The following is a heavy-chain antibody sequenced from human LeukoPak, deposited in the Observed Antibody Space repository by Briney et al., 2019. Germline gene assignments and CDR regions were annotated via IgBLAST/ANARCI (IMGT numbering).Heavy chain of an antibody. D-gene: IGHD4-23*01. CDR2: FYYSGST. CDR3: ARDLFRGDNSGDY. V-gene: IGHV4-59*01. Sequence: SETLSLTCTVSGGSISSYYWSWIRQPPGKGLEWIGYFYYSGSTNYNPSLKSRVTISVDTSKNQFSLNLSSVTAADTAIYYCARDLFRGDNSGDYWGQGTLVTVSS. CDR1: GGSISSYY. J-gene: IGHJ4*02.